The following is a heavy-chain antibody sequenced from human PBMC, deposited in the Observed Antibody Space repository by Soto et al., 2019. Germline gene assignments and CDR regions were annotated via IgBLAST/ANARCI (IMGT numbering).Heavy chain of an antibody. Sequence: QITLKESGPTLVKPTQTLTLTCTFSGFSLSTRVVGVGWLRQPPGKALEWLALIYWDDDKRSSPSLKSMLTISKDASKDQVVLTITDMYPVDTTTYYCAHWAPVLSLVQYYFDFWGQGILVTFSS. CDR1: GFSLSTRVVG. CDR2: IYWDDDK. D-gene: IGHD2-8*02. CDR3: AHWAPVLSLVQYYFDF. J-gene: IGHJ4*02. V-gene: IGHV2-5*02.